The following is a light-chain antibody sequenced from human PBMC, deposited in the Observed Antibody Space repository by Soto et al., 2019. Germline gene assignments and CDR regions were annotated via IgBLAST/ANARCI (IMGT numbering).Light chain of an antibody. Sequence: DLQMTQSPSTLSGSVGDRVTITCRASQTVERWLAWYQQKPGKAPNLLISDVSSLESGVPSRFSGSGSATEFTLTISGLQPDDFATYYCQQYKDSMWTFGQGTKVDIK. CDR2: DVS. CDR1: QTVERW. CDR3: QQYKDSMWT. V-gene: IGKV1-5*01. J-gene: IGKJ1*01.